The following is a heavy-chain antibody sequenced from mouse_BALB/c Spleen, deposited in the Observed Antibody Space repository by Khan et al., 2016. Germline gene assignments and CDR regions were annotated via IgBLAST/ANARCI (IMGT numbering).Heavy chain of an antibody. CDR2: INADSGTI. Sequence: EVQLLESGGGLVKPGGSLKLSCAASGFDFSRYWMNWVRQAPGKGLEWIGEINADSGTINYTPSLKDNFIISRDNATNTLYLQMTKVRSEATGVYYWAREGAVCWLAYWGQGTLVTVSA. J-gene: IGHJ3*01. D-gene: IGHD6-1*01. CDR1: GFDFSRYW. V-gene: IGHV4-1*02. CDR3: AREGAVCWLAY.